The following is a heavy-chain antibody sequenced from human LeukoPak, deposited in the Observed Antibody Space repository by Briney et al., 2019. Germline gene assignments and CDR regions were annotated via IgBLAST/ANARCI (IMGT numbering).Heavy chain of an antibody. CDR3: ARGHYITISYDY. CDR1: GASISSYY. Sequence: SETLSLTCTVSGASISSYYWSWIRQPPVKGLEWIGEINHSGSTNYNPSLKSRVTISVDTSKNQFSLKLSSVTAADTAVYYCARGHYITISYDYWGQGTLVTVSS. CDR2: INHSGST. D-gene: IGHD3-3*01. J-gene: IGHJ4*02. V-gene: IGHV4-34*01.